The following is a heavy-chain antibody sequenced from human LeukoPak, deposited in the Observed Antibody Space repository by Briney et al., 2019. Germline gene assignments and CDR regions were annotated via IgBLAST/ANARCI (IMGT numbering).Heavy chain of an antibody. J-gene: IGHJ2*01. V-gene: IGHV4-61*02. CDR2: IYSTGST. CDR1: GGSISSGSYY. D-gene: IGHD3-10*01. Sequence: RTSQTLSLTCIVSGGSISSGSYYWSWIRQPAGKGLEWIGRIYSTGSTSYNPSLKSRVTISVDPSKNQFSLKLSSMTAADTAVYYCAGIGWYFDLWGRGTLVTVSS. CDR3: AGIGWYFDL.